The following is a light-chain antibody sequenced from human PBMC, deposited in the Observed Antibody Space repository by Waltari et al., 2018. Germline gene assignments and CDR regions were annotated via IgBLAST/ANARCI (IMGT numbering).Light chain of an antibody. J-gene: IGLJ1*01. Sequence: QSALTQPASVSGSPGQSITISCTGHSSDVGSPNRVSWYQQHPGKGPKILIYEGTQRLSGVSDRFSGSKSGNTASLTLSGLQPEDEADYYCCAHAGGGTHYAFGTGTKVTVL. CDR1: SSDVGSPNR. V-gene: IGLV2-23*01. CDR2: EGT. CDR3: CAHAGGGTHYA.